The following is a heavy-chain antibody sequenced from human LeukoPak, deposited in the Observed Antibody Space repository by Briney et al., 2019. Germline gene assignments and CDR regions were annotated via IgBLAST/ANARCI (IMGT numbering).Heavy chain of an antibody. CDR3: AKGPIRYFDYFDY. CDR1: GFTFSSYA. V-gene: IGHV3-23*01. J-gene: IGHJ4*02. D-gene: IGHD3-9*01. CDR2: ISGSGGST. Sequence: PGGSLRLSCAASGFTFSSYAMSWVRQAPGKGLEWVSAISGSGGSTYYTDSVKGRFTISRDNSKNTLYLQMNSLRAEDTAVYYCAKGPIRYFDYFDYWGQGTLVTVSS.